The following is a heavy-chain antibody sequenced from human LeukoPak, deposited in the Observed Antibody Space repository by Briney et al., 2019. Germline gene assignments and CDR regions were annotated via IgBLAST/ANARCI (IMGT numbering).Heavy chain of an antibody. CDR3: ARDSGLELKQYYFDH. CDR1: GYTFTSYH. J-gene: IGHJ4*02. V-gene: IGHV1-18*01. Sequence: ASVKVSCKASGYTFTSYHINWVRQAPGQGLEWRGWISVYNGYTEFAQKFQGRVAMTTDTSTRTTYMELRGLRSDDTAVYYCARDSGLELKQYYFDHWGQGTLVTVSS. CDR2: ISVYNGYT. D-gene: IGHD1-7*01.